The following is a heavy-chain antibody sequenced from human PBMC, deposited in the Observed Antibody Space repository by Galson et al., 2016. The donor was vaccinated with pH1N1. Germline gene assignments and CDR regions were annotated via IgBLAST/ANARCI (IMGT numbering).Heavy chain of an antibody. J-gene: IGHJ4*02. CDR3: AIIKPLAGFPDSELDF. V-gene: IGHV1-24*01. CDR2: FDPEDGEI. Sequence: SVKVSCKVSGYSLTDLSMHWVRQAPGKGLEWMGGFDPEDGEIIYAQKFQDRVTMTEDTSTDTAYMELSSLRSEDTAVYYCAIIKPLAGFPDSELDFWCQGTLVTVSS. D-gene: IGHD6-19*01. CDR1: GYSLTDLS.